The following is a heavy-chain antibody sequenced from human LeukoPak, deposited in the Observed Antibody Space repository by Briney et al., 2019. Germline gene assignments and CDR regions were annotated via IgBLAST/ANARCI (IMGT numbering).Heavy chain of an antibody. CDR1: GFTFSSYS. V-gene: IGHV3-21*01. J-gene: IGHJ5*02. Sequence: GGSLRLSCAASGFTFSSYSMNWVRPAPGKGLEWVSSISSSSSYIYYADSVKGRFTISRDNAKNSLYLQMNSLRAEDTAVYYCAREGPTVTHNWFDPGGQGTLVTVSS. CDR2: ISSSSSYI. D-gene: IGHD4-17*01. CDR3: AREGPTVTHNWFDP.